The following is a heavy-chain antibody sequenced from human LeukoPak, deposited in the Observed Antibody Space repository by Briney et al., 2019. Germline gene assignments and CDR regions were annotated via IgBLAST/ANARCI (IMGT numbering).Heavy chain of an antibody. V-gene: IGHV3-48*03. CDR1: GFTFSSYE. Sequence: GRSLRLSCAASGFTFSSYEMNWVRQAPGKGLEWVSYISSSGSTIYYADSVKGRFTISRDNAKDSLYLQMNSLRAEDTAVYYCARDPGSGYEEHFDYWGQGTLVTVSS. D-gene: IGHD5-12*01. J-gene: IGHJ4*02. CDR3: ARDPGSGYEEHFDY. CDR2: ISSSGSTI.